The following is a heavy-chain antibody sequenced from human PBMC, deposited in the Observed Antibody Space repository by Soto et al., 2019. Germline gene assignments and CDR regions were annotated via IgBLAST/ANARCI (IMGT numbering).Heavy chain of an antibody. CDR1: GFTFSSYG. D-gene: IGHD3-22*01. Sequence: QVQLVESGGGVVQPGRSLRLSCAASGFTFSSYGMHWVRQAPGKGMEWVAVISYDGSNKYYADSVKSRFTISRDNSKHSLYLQMNTLIAEDTAVYYCATYDSSGYFDYWGQGTLVTVSS. J-gene: IGHJ4*02. V-gene: IGHV3-30*03. CDR3: ATYDSSGYFDY. CDR2: ISYDGSNK.